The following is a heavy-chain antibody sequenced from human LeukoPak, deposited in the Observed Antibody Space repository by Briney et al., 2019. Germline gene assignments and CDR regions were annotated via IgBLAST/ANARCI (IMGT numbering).Heavy chain of an antibody. D-gene: IGHD3-22*01. CDR3: ARDGTTYYYDSSGYQIN. CDR2: ISSSSSTI. J-gene: IGHJ4*02. V-gene: IGHV3-48*04. Sequence: PGGSLRLSCAASGFTFSSYSMNRVRQAPGKGLEWVSYISSSSSTIYYADSVKGRFTISRDNAKNSLYLQMNSLRAEDTAVYYCARDGTTYYYDSSGYQINWGQGTLVTVSS. CDR1: GFTFSSYS.